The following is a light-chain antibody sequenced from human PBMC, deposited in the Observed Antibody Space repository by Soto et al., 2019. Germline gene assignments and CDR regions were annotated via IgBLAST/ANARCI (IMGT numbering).Light chain of an antibody. CDR1: QPIDIF. J-gene: IGKJ2*01. V-gene: IGKV1-39*01. CDR3: QQSYDTPYT. Sequence: DIHLTQSPSSLSASVGDRVTITCRASQPIDIFLNWYQQKPGKAPKLLVYAASSLQSGVPSGFTGSGSGTDYTLPISSLQPEDFATYYCQQSYDTPYTFGQGTRLDIK. CDR2: AAS.